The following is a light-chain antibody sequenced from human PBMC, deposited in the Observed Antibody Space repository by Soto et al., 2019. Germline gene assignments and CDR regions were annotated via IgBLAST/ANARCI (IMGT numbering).Light chain of an antibody. CDR3: AAWDDSLSGYV. Sequence: QSLLTQTPSASGTPGQRVTISCSGSNSNIGSNTVNWYQQLPGTAPKLLVYSINQRPSGVPDRFSGSRSGTSASLAISGLQSEDEADYYCAAWDDSLSGYVFGTGTKLTVL. J-gene: IGLJ1*01. CDR2: SIN. V-gene: IGLV1-44*01. CDR1: NSNIGSNT.